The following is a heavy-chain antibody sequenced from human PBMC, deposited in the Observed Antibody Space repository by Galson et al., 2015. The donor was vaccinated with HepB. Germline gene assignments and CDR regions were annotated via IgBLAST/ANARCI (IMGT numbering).Heavy chain of an antibody. D-gene: IGHD3-10*01. CDR2: ISYDGSDK. CDR1: GFTFNSYP. Sequence: SLRLSCAASGFTFNSYPMHWVRQAPGKGLEWVAVISYDGSDKYYADSVKGRFTTSRDNSKNTLYLQMNSLRPEDTGVYYCARDDYGSGSYLPSDFWGQGTLVTVSS. V-gene: IGHV3-30*04. CDR3: ARDDYGSGSYLPSDF. J-gene: IGHJ4*02.